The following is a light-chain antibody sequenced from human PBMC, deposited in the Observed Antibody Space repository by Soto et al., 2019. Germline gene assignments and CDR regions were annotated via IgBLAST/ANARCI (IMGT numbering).Light chain of an antibody. CDR3: QSYDTTLSGGSV. CDR2: GSN. V-gene: IGLV1-40*01. Sequence: QSVLTQSPSVSGAPGQRISISCTGTSSNIGAGFDVHWYQQLPATAPKLLIYGSNNRPSGVPDRFSGSKSGTSASLAITGLQAEDEADYYCQSYDTTLSGGSVFGTGTKVTVL. J-gene: IGLJ1*01. CDR1: SSNIGAGFD.